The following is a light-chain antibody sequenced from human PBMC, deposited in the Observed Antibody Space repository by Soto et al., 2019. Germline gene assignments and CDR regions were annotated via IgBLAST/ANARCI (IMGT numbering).Light chain of an antibody. V-gene: IGKV3-15*01. CDR1: QSVSSY. J-gene: IGKJ1*01. Sequence: IGLTISPATLSLYPGERATLSCRASQSVSSYLAWYQQKSGQAPRLLIYGASTRVTGIPARFSGSGSGTDFTLTISSLQPEDFAVYYCQQSNNWLLTFGSGTKVDIK. CDR2: GAS. CDR3: QQSNNWLLT.